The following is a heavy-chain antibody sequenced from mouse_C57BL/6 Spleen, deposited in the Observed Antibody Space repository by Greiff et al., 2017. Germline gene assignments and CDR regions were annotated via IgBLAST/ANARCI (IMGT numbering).Heavy chain of an antibody. CDR3: TTGHDGSFFDY. CDR1: GFNIKDDY. V-gene: IGHV14-4*01. Sequence: EVQLQQSGAELVRPGASVKLSCTASGFNIKDDYMHWVKQRPEQGLEWIGWIDPENGDTEYASKFQGKATITADTSSNTAYLQLSSLTSEDTAVYYCTTGHDGSFFDYWGQGTTLTVSS. J-gene: IGHJ2*01. D-gene: IGHD1-1*01. CDR2: IDPENGDT.